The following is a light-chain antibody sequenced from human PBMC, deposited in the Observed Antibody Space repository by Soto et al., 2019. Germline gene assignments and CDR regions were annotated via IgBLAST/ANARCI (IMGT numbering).Light chain of an antibody. V-gene: IGKV3-15*01. Sequence: EIGMTQSPATLSVSPGERATLSCRASQSVSNNLAWYQQKPGQAPRLLIYGASTRATGIPARFSGSGSGTEFTLTISSLQSEDFAVYYCQQYNTWSPLTFGGGTKVETK. J-gene: IGKJ4*01. CDR2: GAS. CDR3: QQYNTWSPLT. CDR1: QSVSNN.